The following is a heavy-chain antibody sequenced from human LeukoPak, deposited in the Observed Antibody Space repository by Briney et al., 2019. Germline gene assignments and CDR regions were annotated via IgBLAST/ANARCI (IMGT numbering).Heavy chain of an antibody. J-gene: IGHJ4*02. CDR3: ARGYCSGGSCYLIGY. CDR2: IDPSDSYT. V-gene: IGHV5-10-1*01. D-gene: IGHD2-15*01. CDR1: GYSFTSYW. Sequence: GESLKISCKGSGYSFTSYWISWVRQMPGKGLEWMGRIDPSDSYTNYSPSFQGHVTISADKSISTAYLQWSSLKASDTAMYYCARGYCSGGSCYLIGYWGQGTLVTVSS.